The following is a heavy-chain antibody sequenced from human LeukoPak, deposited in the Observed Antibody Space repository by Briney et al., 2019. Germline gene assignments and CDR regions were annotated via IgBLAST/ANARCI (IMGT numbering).Heavy chain of an antibody. CDR1: GFTVSSNY. D-gene: IGHD6-13*01. CDR2: IYSGGST. CDR3: ATKGIAAAALALNY. V-gene: IGHV3-53*01. Sequence: GGSRRLSCAASGFTVSSNYMSWVRQAPGKGLEWVSVIYSGGSTYYADSVKGRFTISRDNSKNTLYLQMNSLRAEDTAVYYCATKGIAAAALALNYWGQGTLITVSS. J-gene: IGHJ4*02.